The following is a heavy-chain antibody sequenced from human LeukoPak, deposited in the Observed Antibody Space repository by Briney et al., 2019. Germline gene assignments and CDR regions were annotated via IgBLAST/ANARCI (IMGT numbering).Heavy chain of an antibody. V-gene: IGHV4-59*01. CDR3: ARDPTRSGLDY. J-gene: IGHJ4*02. CDR1: GGSISSYY. CDR2: IYYSGST. D-gene: IGHD4-11*01. Sequence: SETLSLTCTVSGGSISSYYWSWIRQPPGKGLEWIGYIYYSGSTNYSPSLKSRVTISVDTSKNQFSLKLSSVTAADTAVYYCARDPTRSGLDYWGQGTLVTVSS.